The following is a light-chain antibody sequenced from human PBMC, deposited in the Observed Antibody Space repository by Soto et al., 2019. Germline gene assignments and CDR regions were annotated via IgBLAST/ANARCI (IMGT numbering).Light chain of an antibody. CDR1: SSNIGSNT. CDR2: SNN. V-gene: IGLV1-44*01. CDR3: AAWDVSLNGVE. Sequence: QSVLTQPPSACGTPGQRVTISCSGSSSNIGSNTVNWYQQLPGTAPKLLIYSNNQRPSGVPDRFSGSKSGTSASLAISGLQSEDEADYYCAAWDVSLNGVEFGGGTKLTVL. J-gene: IGLJ2*01.